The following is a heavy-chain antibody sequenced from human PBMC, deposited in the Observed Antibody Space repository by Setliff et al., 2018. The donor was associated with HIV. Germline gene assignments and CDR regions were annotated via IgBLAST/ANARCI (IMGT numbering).Heavy chain of an antibody. J-gene: IGHJ4*02. CDR2: IYYTGST. CDR3: ASELQGHSSSWPNY. V-gene: IGHV4-39*07. Sequence: PSETLSLTCTVSGSSISGTNYYWGWIRQPPGKGLEWVGSIYYTGSTYYNPSLKSRVTISVDTSKNQFSLKLRSVTAADTAVYYCASELQGHSSSWPNYWGQGTLVTVSS. CDR1: GSSISGTNYY. D-gene: IGHD6-13*01.